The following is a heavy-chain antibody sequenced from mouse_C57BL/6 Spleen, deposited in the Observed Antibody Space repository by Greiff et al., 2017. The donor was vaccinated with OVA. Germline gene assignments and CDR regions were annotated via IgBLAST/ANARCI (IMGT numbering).Heavy chain of an antibody. V-gene: IGHV10-1*01. CDR2: IRSKSNNYAT. CDR1: GFSFNTYA. J-gene: IGHJ2*01. D-gene: IGHD1-1*01. Sequence: DVHLVESGGGLVQPKGSLKLSCAASGFSFNTYAMNWVRQAPGKGLEWVARIRSKSNNYATYYADSVKDRFTISRDDSESMLYLQMNNLKTEDTAMYYCVVGSSYFDYWGQGTTLTVSS. CDR3: VVGSSYFDY.